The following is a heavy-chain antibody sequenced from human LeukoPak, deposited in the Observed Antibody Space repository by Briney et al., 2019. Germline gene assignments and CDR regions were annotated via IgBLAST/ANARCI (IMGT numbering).Heavy chain of an antibody. V-gene: IGHV3-30-3*01. CDR1: GFTFSSYA. CDR3: ATRGVAVAGSYYYYGMDV. Sequence: PGGSLRLSCAASGFTFSSYAMHWVRQAPGKGLEWVAVISYDGSNKYYADSVKGRFTISRDNSKNTLYLQMNSLRAEDTAVYYCATRGVAVAGSYYYYGMDVWGKGTTVTVSS. J-gene: IGHJ6*04. CDR2: ISYDGSNK. D-gene: IGHD6-19*01.